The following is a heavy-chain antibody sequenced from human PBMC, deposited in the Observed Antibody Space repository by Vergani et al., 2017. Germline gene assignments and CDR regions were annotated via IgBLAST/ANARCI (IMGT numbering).Heavy chain of an antibody. CDR1: GFTFDDYA. CDR3: ATSYYYDSSGYSIDY. D-gene: IGHD3-22*01. CDR2: ISWNSGSI. V-gene: IGHV3-9*01. J-gene: IGHJ4*02. Sequence: EVQLVESGGGLVQPGRSLRLSCAASGFTFDDYAMHWVRQAPGKGLEWVSGISWNSGSIGYADSVKGRFTISRDNAKNSLYLQMNSLRAEDTALYYCATSYYYDSSGYSIDYWGQGTLVTVSS.